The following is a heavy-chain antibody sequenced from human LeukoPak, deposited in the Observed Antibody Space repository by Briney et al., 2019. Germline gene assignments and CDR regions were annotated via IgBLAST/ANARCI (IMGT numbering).Heavy chain of an antibody. J-gene: IGHJ4*02. CDR3: AKGGAYGSGSYCDY. CDR1: GFTFSGHG. V-gene: IGHV3-23*02. CDR2: ISGGGSDT. D-gene: IGHD3-10*01. Sequence: GGSLRLSCAVSGFTFSGHGMHWVRQVPGKGLKWVASISGGGSDTYNEDAVKGRFTISRDNYKSTLSLQMNSLRAEDTAVYYCAKGGAYGSGSYCDYWGQGTLVTVSS.